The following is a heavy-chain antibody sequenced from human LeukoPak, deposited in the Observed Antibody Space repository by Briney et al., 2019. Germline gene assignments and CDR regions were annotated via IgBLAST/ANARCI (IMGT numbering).Heavy chain of an antibody. V-gene: IGHV4-39*01. CDR1: GGSISSSSYY. J-gene: IGHJ4*02. D-gene: IGHD3-22*01. CDR2: IYYSGST. Sequence: SETLSLTCTVSGGSISSSSYYWGWIRQPLGKGLEWVGFIYYSGSTYYNPSLKSRVTISVDTSKNQFSLKLSSVTAADTAVYYCARQTSGYYVDYWGQGSLVTVSS. CDR3: ARQTSGYYVDY.